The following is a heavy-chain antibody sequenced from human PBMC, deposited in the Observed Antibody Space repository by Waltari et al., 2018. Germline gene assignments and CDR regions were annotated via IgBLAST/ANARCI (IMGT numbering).Heavy chain of an antibody. V-gene: IGHV4-61*02. CDR3: ARDEARYYDIMTGGGYYGLDV. D-gene: IGHD3-9*01. J-gene: IGHJ6*02. CDR2: NFTIGST. CDR1: GGSISSGSVY. Sequence: QVQLQESGPGLVRPSQTLSLTCTVSGGSISSGSVYWTWIRQPAGKGLEWVGHNFTIGSTNDNPFLKSLVSVALDTSENQFSLRLSSVTAADTAVYYCARDEARYYDIMTGGGYYGLDVWGQGTTVTVSS.